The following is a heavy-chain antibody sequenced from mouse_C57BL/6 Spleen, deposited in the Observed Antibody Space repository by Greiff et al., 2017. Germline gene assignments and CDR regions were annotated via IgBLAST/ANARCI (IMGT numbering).Heavy chain of an antibody. Sequence: EMKLVESGGGLVKPGGSLKLSCAASGFTFSDYGMHWVRQAPEKGLEWVAYISSGSSTIYYADTVKGRFTISRDNAKNTLFLQMTSLRSEDTAMYYCARTYYDYDEGFAYWGQGTLVTVSA. J-gene: IGHJ3*01. D-gene: IGHD2-4*01. CDR2: ISSGSSTI. CDR1: GFTFSDYG. V-gene: IGHV5-17*01. CDR3: ARTYYDYDEGFAY.